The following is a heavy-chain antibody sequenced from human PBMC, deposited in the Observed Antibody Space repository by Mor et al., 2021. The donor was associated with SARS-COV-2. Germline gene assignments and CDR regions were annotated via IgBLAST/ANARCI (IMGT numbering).Heavy chain of an antibody. CDR2: FYGGST. J-gene: IGHJ4*02. V-gene: IGHV4-30-4*01. Sequence: FYGGSTYYNPSLKSRVTISVDTSKNQFSLKLSSVTAADTAVYYCARDPVAYYFDYWGQGTLVTVS. CDR3: ARDPVAYYFDY.